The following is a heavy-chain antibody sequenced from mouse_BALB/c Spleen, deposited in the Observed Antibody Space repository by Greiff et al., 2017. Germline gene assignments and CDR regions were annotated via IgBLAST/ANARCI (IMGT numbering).Heavy chain of an antibody. CDR2: ISYSGST. V-gene: IGHV3-8*02. CDR1: GDSITSGY. J-gene: IGHJ2*01. D-gene: IGHD2-14*01. CDR3: ARNYRYDEGRRYFDY. Sequence: EVKLVESGPSLVKPSQTLSLTCSVTGDSITSGYWNWIRKFPGNKLEYMGYISYSGSTYYNPSLKSRISITRDTSKNQYYLQLNSVTTEDTATYYCARNYRYDEGRRYFDYWGQGTTLTVSS.